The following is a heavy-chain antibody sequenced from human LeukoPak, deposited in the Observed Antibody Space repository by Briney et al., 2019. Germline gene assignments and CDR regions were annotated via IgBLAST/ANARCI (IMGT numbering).Heavy chain of an antibody. V-gene: IGHV3-48*03. D-gene: IGHD2-2*01. CDR2: ISGSGGAI. Sequence: GGSLKLSCATSGFTFTTYEMNWVRQAPGKGLEWVSHISGSGGAIYYADSVKGRFTISRDNAKNSLYLQMSSLRVEDTAVYYCARRYCSSTSCTLDYWGQGTLVTVSS. J-gene: IGHJ4*02. CDR1: GFTFTTYE. CDR3: ARRYCSSTSCTLDY.